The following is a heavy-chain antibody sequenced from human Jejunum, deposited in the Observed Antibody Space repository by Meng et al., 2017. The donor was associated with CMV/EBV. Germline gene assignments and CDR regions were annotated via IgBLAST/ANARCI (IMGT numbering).Heavy chain of an antibody. J-gene: IGHJ4*02. V-gene: IGHV3-30*02. CDR1: GFTFSSYG. D-gene: IGHD3-22*01. Sequence: SGFTFSSYGMHWVRQAPGKGLEWVAYIRYDLATKYYVDSVKGRFTISRDNSRNTLYLQMNSLRTEDTAVYYCARDPDKKWLYLDYWGQGTLVTVSS. CDR2: IRYDLATK. CDR3: ARDPDKKWLYLDY.